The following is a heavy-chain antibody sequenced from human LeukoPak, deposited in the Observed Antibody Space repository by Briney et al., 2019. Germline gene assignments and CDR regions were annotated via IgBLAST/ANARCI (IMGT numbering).Heavy chain of an antibody. CDR2: IYHSGST. CDR3: ARHVAARLDY. Sequence: PSETLSLTCAVSGYSISSGYYWGWVRQPPGKGLEWIGSIYHSGSTYYNPSLKSRVTISVDTSKNQFSLKLSSVTAADTAVYYCARHVAARLDYWGQGTLVTVSS. V-gene: IGHV4-38-2*01. CDR1: GYSISSGYY. D-gene: IGHD6-6*01. J-gene: IGHJ4*02.